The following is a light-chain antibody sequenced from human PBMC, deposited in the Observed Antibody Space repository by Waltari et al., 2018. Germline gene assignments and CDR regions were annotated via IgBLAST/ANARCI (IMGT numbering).Light chain of an antibody. CDR3: QQGSAFPPT. CDR2: HAS. J-gene: IGKJ1*01. Sequence: IQMTQSPSSVSASAGPTVSVTCRASQAISSWLAWYQQKPGDSPNLLIHHASNLQSGVPSRFSGSGSGTDFTLTISSLRPEDSATYYCQQGSAFPPTFGQGTKVEV. CDR1: QAISSW. V-gene: IGKV1-12*01.